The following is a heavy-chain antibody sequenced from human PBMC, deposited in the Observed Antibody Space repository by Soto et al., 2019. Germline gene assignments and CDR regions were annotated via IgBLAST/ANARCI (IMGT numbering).Heavy chain of an antibody. CDR2: IKQDGSEK. J-gene: IGHJ6*02. Sequence: GGSLRLSCAASGFTFSRYWMSWVRQAPGKGLEWVANIKQDGSEKDYVDSVKGRFTISRDNAKNSLYLQMNSLRAEDTAVYYCARDYSISSPLYYYYYGMDVWGQGSTVTVSS. CDR1: GFTFSRYW. CDR3: ARDYSISSPLYYYYYGMDV. D-gene: IGHD6-6*01. V-gene: IGHV3-7*05.